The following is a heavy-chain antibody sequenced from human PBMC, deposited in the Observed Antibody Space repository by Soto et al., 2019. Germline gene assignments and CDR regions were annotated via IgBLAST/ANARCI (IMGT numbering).Heavy chain of an antibody. Sequence: EASVKVSCKASGYTFTSYGISWVRQAPGQGLEWMGWISAYNGNTNYAQKLQGRVTMTTDTSTSTAYLELRSLRSDDTAVYYCATSGDWLSSDYYYYYMDVWGKGTTVTVSS. D-gene: IGHD3-9*01. V-gene: IGHV1-18*01. CDR3: ATSGDWLSSDYYYYYMDV. J-gene: IGHJ6*03. CDR2: ISAYNGNT. CDR1: GYTFTSYG.